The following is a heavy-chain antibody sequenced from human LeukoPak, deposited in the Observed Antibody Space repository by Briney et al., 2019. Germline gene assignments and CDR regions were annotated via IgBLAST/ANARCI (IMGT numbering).Heavy chain of an antibody. V-gene: IGHV3-30*04. J-gene: IGHJ4*02. D-gene: IGHD2-2*02. CDR1: GFTFSSYA. CDR2: ISYDGSNK. CDR3: ALRAVDIVVVPAAIWEREFDY. Sequence: GGSLRLSCAASGFTFSSYAMHWVRQAPGKGLEWVAVISYDGSNKYYADSVKGRFTISRDNSKNTLYLQMNSLRAEDTAVYYCALRAVDIVVVPAAIWEREFDYWGQGTLVTVSS.